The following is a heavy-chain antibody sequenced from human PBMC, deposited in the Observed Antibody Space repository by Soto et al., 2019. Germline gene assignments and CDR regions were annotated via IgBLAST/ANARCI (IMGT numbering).Heavy chain of an antibody. Sequence: GGSLRLSCAASGFTFSTYWMFWVRQDPGRGLMWVSRITGDGSSTTYADSVRGRFTISRDNAKNTLYLQMDSLRAEDTAVHYCTRGGYYGSSDYWGQGTLVTVSS. V-gene: IGHV3-74*01. J-gene: IGHJ4*02. CDR2: ITGDGSST. D-gene: IGHD3-10*01. CDR1: GFTFSTYW. CDR3: TRGGYYGSSDY.